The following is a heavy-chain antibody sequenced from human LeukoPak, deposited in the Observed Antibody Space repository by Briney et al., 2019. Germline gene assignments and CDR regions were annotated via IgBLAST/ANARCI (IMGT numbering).Heavy chain of an antibody. V-gene: IGHV3-48*03. CDR3: ARDLSSWSSESPFDY. Sequence: GGSLRLSCAASGFTFSSYEMNWVRQAPGKGLEWVSYISSSGSTIYYADSVKGRFAISRDNAKNSLYLQMNSLRAEDTAVYYCARDLSSWSSESPFDYWGQGTLVTVSS. CDR2: ISSSGSTI. D-gene: IGHD6-13*01. J-gene: IGHJ4*02. CDR1: GFTFSSYE.